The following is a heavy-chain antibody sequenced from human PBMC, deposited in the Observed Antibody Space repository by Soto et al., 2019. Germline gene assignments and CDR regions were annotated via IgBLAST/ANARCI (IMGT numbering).Heavy chain of an antibody. D-gene: IGHD3-22*01. Sequence: SETLSLTCTVTGGSISSYYWSWIRQPPGKGLELIGYIYYSGSTNYNPSLKSRVTISVDTSKNQFSLKLSFVTAADTAVYYCARSFSDSSGYYYYYYYGMDVWGQGTTVT. CDR3: ARSFSDSSGYYYYYYYGMDV. CDR2: IYYSGST. CDR1: GGSISSYY. V-gene: IGHV4-59*08. J-gene: IGHJ6*02.